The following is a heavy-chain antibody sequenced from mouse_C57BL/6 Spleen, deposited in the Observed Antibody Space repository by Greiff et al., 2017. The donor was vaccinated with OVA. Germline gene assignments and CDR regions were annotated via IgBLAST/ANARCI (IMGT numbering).Heavy chain of an antibody. CDR3: ARGVTTGGYFYY. CDR1: GYTFTSYW. V-gene: IGHV1-69*01. CDR2: IDPSDSYT. J-gene: IGHJ2*01. D-gene: IGHD1-1*01. Sequence: QVQLKQPGAELVMPGASVKLSCKASGYTFTSYWMHWVKQRPGQGLEWIGEIDPSDSYTTYNQKFKGKSTLTVDKSSSTAYMQLSSLTSEDSAVYYCARGVTTGGYFYYWGQGATLTVSS.